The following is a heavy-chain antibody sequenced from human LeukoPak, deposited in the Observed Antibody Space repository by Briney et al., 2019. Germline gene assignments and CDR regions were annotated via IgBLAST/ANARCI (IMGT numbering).Heavy chain of an antibody. CDR3: AELGITMIGGV. V-gene: IGHV3-74*01. D-gene: IGHD3-10*02. Sequence: PGGSLRLACAASGFTFGDHWMHWVRQAPGKELVWVSRINMDGSYTTYADSVKGRFTISRDNAKNSLYLQMNSLRAEDTAVYYCAELGITMIGGVWGKGTTVTISS. CDR1: GFTFGDHW. J-gene: IGHJ6*04. CDR2: INMDGSYT.